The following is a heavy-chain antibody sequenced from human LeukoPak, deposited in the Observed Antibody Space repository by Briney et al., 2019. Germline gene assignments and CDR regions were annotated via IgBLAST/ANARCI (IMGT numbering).Heavy chain of an antibody. CDR3: ARVGGSNYYYYGMDV. V-gene: IGHV4-61*01. Sequence: SETLSLTCTVSGGSVSSGSYYWSWIRQPPGKGLEWIGYIYYSGSTNYNPSLKSRVTISVDTSKNQFSLKLSSVTAADTAVYYCARVGGSNYYYYGMDVWGQGTTVTVSS. D-gene: IGHD3-10*01. CDR2: IYYSGST. J-gene: IGHJ6*02. CDR1: GGSVSSGSYY.